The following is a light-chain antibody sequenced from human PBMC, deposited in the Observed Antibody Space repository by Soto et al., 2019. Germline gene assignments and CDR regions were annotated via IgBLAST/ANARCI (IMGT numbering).Light chain of an antibody. CDR3: ATWDDSLNGYV. CDR2: TNN. Sequence: QAVVTQPPSASATPGQRVTISCSGSSSNIGSNTVNWYQRLPGTAPKLLIYTNNERPSGVPDRFSGSKSGTSASLAITGLQSEDEADYYCATWDDSLNGYVFGTGTKLTVL. J-gene: IGLJ1*01. V-gene: IGLV1-44*01. CDR1: SSNIGSNT.